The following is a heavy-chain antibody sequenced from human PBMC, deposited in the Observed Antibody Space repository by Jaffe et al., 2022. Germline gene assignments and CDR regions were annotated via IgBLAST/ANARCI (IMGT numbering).Heavy chain of an antibody. CDR3: ARHSARSYDYVWGSYRAFDP. CDR2: IYHSGST. Sequence: QVQLQESGPGLVKPSETLSLTCAVSGYSISSGYYWGWIRQPPGKGLEWIGSIYHSGSTYYNPSLKSRVTISVDTSKNQFSLKLSSVTAADTAVYYCARHSARSYDYVWGSYRAFDPWGQGTLVTVSS. CDR1: GYSISSGYY. D-gene: IGHD3-16*01. V-gene: IGHV4-38-2*01. J-gene: IGHJ5*02.